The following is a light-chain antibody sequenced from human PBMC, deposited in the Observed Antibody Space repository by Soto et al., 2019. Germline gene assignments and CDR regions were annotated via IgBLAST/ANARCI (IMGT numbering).Light chain of an antibody. CDR1: SSDVGGYNY. Sequence: QSVLTQPPSASGSPGQSVTISCTGTSSDVGGYNYVSWYQQHPGKAPKLMIYEVSKRPSGVPDRFSGSKSGNTASLTVSGLQAVVEADYYCSSYAGSNNVFVTGTKVTVL. CDR3: SSYAGSNNV. CDR2: EVS. J-gene: IGLJ1*01. V-gene: IGLV2-8*01.